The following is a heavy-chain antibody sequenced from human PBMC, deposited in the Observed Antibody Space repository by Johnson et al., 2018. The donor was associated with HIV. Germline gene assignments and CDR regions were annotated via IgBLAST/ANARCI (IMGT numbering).Heavy chain of an antibody. Sequence: QVQLVESGGGVVQPGRSLRLSCAASGFTFSSYAMPWVRQAPGKGLEWVAVISYDGSNKYYADSVQGRFTISRDNSKNTLYLQMNSLRAEDTAVYYCAKGRLGVAFDIWGQGTMVTVSS. V-gene: IGHV3-30*04. CDR1: GFTFSSYA. CDR3: AKGRLGVAFDI. CDR2: ISYDGSNK. D-gene: IGHD3-16*01. J-gene: IGHJ3*02.